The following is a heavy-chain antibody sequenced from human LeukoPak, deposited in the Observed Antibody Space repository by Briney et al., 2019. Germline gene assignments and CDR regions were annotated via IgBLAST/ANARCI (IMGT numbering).Heavy chain of an antibody. CDR3: ARDQSVWGAYGSYGMDV. J-gene: IGHJ6*02. CDR1: GFTFSSYA. Sequence: PGGSLRLSCAASGFTFSSYAMHWVRQAPGKGLEWVAVISYDGSNKYYADSVKGRFTISRDNSKNTLYLQMNSLRAEDTAVYYCARDQSVWGAYGSYGMDVWGQGTTVTVSS. CDR2: ISYDGSNK. D-gene: IGHD3-16*01. V-gene: IGHV3-30-3*01.